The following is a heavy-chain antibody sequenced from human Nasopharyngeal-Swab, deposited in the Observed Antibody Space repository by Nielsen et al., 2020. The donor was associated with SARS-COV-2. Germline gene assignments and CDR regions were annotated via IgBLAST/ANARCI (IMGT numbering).Heavy chain of an antibody. V-gene: IGHV3-21*01. CDR1: GFTFSSYS. D-gene: IGHD3-16*01. CDR2: ISSSSSYI. CDR3: ARVSDYDYVWGSFFVDYYYMDV. J-gene: IGHJ6*03. Sequence: GGSLRLSCAASGFTFSSYSMNWVRQAPGKGLEWVSSISSSSSYIYYADSVKGRFTISRDNAKNSLYLQMNSLRAEDTAVYYCARVSDYDYVWGSFFVDYYYMDVWGKGTTVTVSS.